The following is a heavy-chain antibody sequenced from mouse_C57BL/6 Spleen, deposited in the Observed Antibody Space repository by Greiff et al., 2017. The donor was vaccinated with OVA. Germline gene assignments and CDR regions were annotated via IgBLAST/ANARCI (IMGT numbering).Heavy chain of an antibody. CDR3: ARLGSSGYRFDY. CDR2: IDPSDSYT. J-gene: IGHJ2*01. V-gene: IGHV1-59*01. D-gene: IGHD3-2*02. Sequence: QVQLQQPGAELVRPGTSVKLSCKASGYTFTSYWMHWVKQRPGQGLEWIGVIDPSDSYTNYNQKFKGKATLTVDTSSSTAYMQRSSLTSEDSAVYYCARLGSSGYRFDYWGQGTTLTVSS. CDR1: GYTFTSYW.